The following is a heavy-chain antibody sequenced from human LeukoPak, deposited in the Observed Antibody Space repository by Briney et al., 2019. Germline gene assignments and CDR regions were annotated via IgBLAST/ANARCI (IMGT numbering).Heavy chain of an antibody. Sequence: ASVKVSCKVSGYTLTELSMHWVRQAPGKGLEWMGGFDPEDGETIYAQKFQGRVTMTEDTSTDTAYMELSSLRSEDTAVYYCATDSKDPTWIPLDYWGQGTLVTVSS. CDR1: GYTLTELS. J-gene: IGHJ4*02. CDR2: FDPEDGET. D-gene: IGHD5-18*01. CDR3: ATDSKDPTWIPLDY. V-gene: IGHV1-24*01.